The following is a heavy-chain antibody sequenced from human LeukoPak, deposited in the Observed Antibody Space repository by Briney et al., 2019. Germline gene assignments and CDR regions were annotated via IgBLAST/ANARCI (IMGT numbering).Heavy chain of an antibody. D-gene: IGHD3-3*01. CDR2: ISLRGLT. J-gene: IGHJ4*02. Sequence: PSETLSLTCGVSGGSISGTNWWSWVRQSPGQGLEWIGEISLRGLTNYNPSLRSRLTMSLDESKNQVSLNLTSVTAADTAVYYCAREGGFYRPLDYSGQGTLVTVSS. CDR3: AREGGFYRPLDY. CDR1: GGSISGTNW. V-gene: IGHV4-4*02.